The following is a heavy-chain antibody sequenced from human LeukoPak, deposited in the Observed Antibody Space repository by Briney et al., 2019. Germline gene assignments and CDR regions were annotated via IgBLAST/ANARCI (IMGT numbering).Heavy chain of an antibody. CDR3: AATYGDYVSDAFDI. D-gene: IGHD4-17*01. J-gene: IGHJ3*02. CDR1: GFTFSSYS. CDR2: ISSSSSYI. V-gene: IGHV3-21*04. Sequence: GLSLRLSCAASGFTFSSYSMNWVRQAPGKGLEWVSSISSSSSYIYYADSVKGRFTISRDNSKNTLYLQMNSLRAEDTAVYYCAATYGDYVSDAFDIWGQGTMVTVSS.